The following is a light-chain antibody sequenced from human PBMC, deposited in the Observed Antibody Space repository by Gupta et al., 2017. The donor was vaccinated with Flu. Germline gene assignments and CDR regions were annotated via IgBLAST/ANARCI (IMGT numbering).Light chain of an antibody. CDR3: QQYNNWPPYT. Sequence: DIVMTQSTATLSVSPGERATLSCRASQSVSSNLAWYQQKPGQAPRLLIYGASTRATGIPARFSGSGSGTEFTLTISSLQSEEFALYYCQQYNNWPPYTFGQWTKLEIK. V-gene: IGKV3D-15*01. CDR1: QSVSSN. J-gene: IGKJ2*01. CDR2: GAS.